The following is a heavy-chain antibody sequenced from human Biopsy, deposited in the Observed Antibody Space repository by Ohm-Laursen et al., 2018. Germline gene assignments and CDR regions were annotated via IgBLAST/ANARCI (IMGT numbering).Heavy chain of an antibody. J-gene: IGHJ4*02. V-gene: IGHV1-18*01. Sequence: ASAKASCKASGGTFSSSAITCVRQAPGQGLEWLEWINGYSISTNYAPKFQGRIIMTTDTSTSTVYMELRSLRSDETAMYYCTTDRTGRALFDNWGQGSLVTVSS. CDR3: TTDRTGRALFDN. CDR1: GGTFSSSA. D-gene: IGHD3/OR15-3a*01. CDR2: INGYSIST.